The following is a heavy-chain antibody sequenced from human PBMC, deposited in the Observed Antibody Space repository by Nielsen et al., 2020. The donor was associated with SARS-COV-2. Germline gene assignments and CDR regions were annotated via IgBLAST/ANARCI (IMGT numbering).Heavy chain of an antibody. CDR1: GFALSAYG. CDR2: IRMSDGAT. Sequence: GGSLRLSCTASGFALSAYGMDWVRQVPGRGLEWLAHIRMSDGATQYADSVRGRFTISRDNAKNSLYLQMNSLRDEDTAVYFRAKELEVCCHYMDVWGKGTTVTVSS. J-gene: IGHJ6*03. V-gene: IGHV3-48*02. D-gene: IGHD5/OR15-5a*01. CDR3: AKELEVCCHYMDV.